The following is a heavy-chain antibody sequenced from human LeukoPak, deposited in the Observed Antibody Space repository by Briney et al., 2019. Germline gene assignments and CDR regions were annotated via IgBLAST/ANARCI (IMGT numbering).Heavy chain of an antibody. CDR2: IYYSGST. CDR3: ARRGKVYYYGMDV. Sequence: PSETLSLTCTVSGGSISSGGYYWSWIRQPPGKGLEWIGSIYYSGSTYYNPSLKSRVTISVDTSKNQFSLKLSSVTAADTAVYYCARRGKVYYYGMDVWGQGTTVTVSS. J-gene: IGHJ6*02. V-gene: IGHV4-39*01. CDR1: GGSISSGGYY.